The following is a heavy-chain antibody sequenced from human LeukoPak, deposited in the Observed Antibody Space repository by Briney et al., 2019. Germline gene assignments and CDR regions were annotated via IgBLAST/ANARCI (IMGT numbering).Heavy chain of an antibody. V-gene: IGHV3-15*01. CDR1: AFTFSNAW. CDR2: IKSKTDGGTT. Sequence: GGSLRLSCAASAFTFSNAWTNWVRQAPGKGLEWVGRIKSKTDGGTTDYAAPVKGRFTISRDDSKNTLYLQMNSLKTEDTAVYYCTTEERVSSGYCSGGSCYIDYWGQGTLVTVSS. CDR3: TTEERVSSGYCSGGSCYIDY. D-gene: IGHD2-15*01. J-gene: IGHJ4*02.